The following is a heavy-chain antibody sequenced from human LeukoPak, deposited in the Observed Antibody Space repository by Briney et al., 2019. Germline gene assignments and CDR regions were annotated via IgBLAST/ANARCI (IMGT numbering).Heavy chain of an antibody. CDR1: GFTFSDTW. CDR3: TRGTYSYGSHFDH. Sequence: GGSLRLSCAASGFTFSDTWMHWVRQAPGEGLVWVSRINSDGSGTSYADSVKGRFTISRDNAKNTLYLQMNSLRAEDTAVYYCTRGTYSYGSHFDHWGQGTLVTVSS. CDR2: INSDGSGT. J-gene: IGHJ4*02. V-gene: IGHV3-74*01. D-gene: IGHD5-18*01.